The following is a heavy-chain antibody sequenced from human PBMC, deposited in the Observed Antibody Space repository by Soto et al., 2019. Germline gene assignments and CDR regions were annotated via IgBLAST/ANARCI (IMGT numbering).Heavy chain of an antibody. CDR3: AATIISSSADYYYMDV. J-gene: IGHJ6*03. CDR2: IVVGSGNT. D-gene: IGHD6-6*01. Sequence: ASVKVSCKTSGFTFTSSVMQWVRQARGHSLEWIGWIVVGSGNTYYAQKFQERVTITRDMSTSTAYMELTSLRFEDTAVYYCAATIISSSADYYYMDVWGRGTTVTVSS. V-gene: IGHV1-58*02. CDR1: GFTFTSSV.